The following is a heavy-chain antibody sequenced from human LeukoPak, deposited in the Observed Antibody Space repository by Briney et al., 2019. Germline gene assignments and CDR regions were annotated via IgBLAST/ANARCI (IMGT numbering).Heavy chain of an antibody. Sequence: TTSETLSLTCTVFYGSFSGYYRSWIRQSPGKGLEWIGEINHGGSTNYNPSLKSRVTMTVDTSKDQFSLKLSSVTAADTAVYYCARHGLVAARHAFDIWGQGTMVTVSS. J-gene: IGHJ3*02. V-gene: IGHV4-34*01. CDR1: YGSFSGYY. D-gene: IGHD6-6*01. CDR3: ARHGLVAARHAFDI. CDR2: INHGGST.